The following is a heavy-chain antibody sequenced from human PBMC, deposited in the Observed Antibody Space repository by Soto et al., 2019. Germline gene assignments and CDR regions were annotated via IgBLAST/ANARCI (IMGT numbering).Heavy chain of an antibody. Sequence: EVQLVESGGGLVQPGGTLRLSCAASGFSFSTYSMNWVRQAPGKGLEWVSYISSRSYTIYYVDSVKGRFTISRDNAKNSLYLQTNSRRDEDTAVYYCARGGSSSDNGMDVWGQGTTVTVSS. CDR1: GFSFSTYS. V-gene: IGHV3-48*02. J-gene: IGHJ6*02. D-gene: IGHD6-6*01. CDR3: ARGGSSSDNGMDV. CDR2: ISSRSYTI.